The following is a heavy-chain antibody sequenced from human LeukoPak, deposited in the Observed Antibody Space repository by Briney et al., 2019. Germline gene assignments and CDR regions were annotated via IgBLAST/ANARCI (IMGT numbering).Heavy chain of an antibody. CDR3: ARDVAAGFDAFDI. D-gene: IGHD6-13*01. CDR2: IYYSGST. V-gene: IGHV4-59*01. CDR1: GGSISSYY. J-gene: IGHJ3*02. Sequence: SETLSLTCTVSGGSISSYYWSWIRQPPGKGLEWIGYIYYSGSTNYNPSLKSRVTISVDTSKNQFSLKLSSVTVADTAVYYCARDVAAGFDAFDIWGQGTMVTVSS.